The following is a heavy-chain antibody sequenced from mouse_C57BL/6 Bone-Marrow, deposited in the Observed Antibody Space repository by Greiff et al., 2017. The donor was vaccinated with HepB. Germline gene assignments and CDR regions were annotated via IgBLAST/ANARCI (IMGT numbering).Heavy chain of an antibody. J-gene: IGHJ2*01. V-gene: IGHV14-4*01. Sequence: EVQLQQSGAELLRPGASVKLSCTASGFNIKDDYMHWVKQRPEQGLEWIGWIDPENGDTEYASKFQGKATITADTSSNTAYRQLSSLTSEDTAVYYCTPYYYGSAWGQGTTLTVSS. D-gene: IGHD1-1*01. CDR1: GFNIKDDY. CDR3: TPYYYGSA. CDR2: IDPENGDT.